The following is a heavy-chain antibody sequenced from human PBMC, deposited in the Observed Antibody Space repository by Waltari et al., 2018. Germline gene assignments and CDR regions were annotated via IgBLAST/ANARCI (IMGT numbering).Heavy chain of an antibody. Sequence: QVQLVESGGGVVQPGRSLRLSCAASGFTFSSHGMHWVRQVPGKGVEWVESISNDESKRHYAESVKGRLTISRENSKNTLYMQMNRLRTEDRGLYYCAKDNTVVSYWGLGTLVTVAS. D-gene: IGHD2-2*02. V-gene: IGHV3-30*18. CDR3: AKDNTVVSY. CDR1: GFTFSSHG. CDR2: ISNDESKR. J-gene: IGHJ4*01.